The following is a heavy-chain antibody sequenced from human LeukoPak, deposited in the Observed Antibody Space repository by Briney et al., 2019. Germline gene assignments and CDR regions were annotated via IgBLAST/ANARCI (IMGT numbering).Heavy chain of an antibody. CDR3: DIGYYYDSSGYGED. D-gene: IGHD3-22*01. V-gene: IGHV4-4*02. Sequence: SETLSLTCAVSGGSISSSNWWSWVRQPPGKGLEWIGEIYHSGSTNYNPSLKSRVTISVDKSKNQFSLKLSSVTAADTAVYYCDIGYYYDSSGYGEDWGQGTLVTVSS. CDR2: IYHSGST. J-gene: IGHJ4*02. CDR1: GGSISSSNW.